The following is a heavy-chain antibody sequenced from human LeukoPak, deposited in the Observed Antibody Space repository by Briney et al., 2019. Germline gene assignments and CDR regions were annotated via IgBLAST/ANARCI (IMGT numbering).Heavy chain of an antibody. CDR1: GGSISSGYY. CDR3: ARREWYGSGSYFSWFDY. CDR2: IYHSTST. Sequence: PSQTLSLTCRVSGGSISSGYYWDWIRQPPGKGLEWIGSIYHSTSTYYNPSLKSRVTISVDTSKNQFSLKLSSVTAADTAVYYCARREWYGSGSYFSWFDYWGQGTLVTVSS. D-gene: IGHD3-10*01. J-gene: IGHJ4*02. V-gene: IGHV4-38-2*02.